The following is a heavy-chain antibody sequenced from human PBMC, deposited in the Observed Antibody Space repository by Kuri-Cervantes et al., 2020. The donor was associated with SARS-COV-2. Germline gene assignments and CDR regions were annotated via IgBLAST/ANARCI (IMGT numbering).Heavy chain of an antibody. CDR3: ALHGGYYSLFFDY. CDR1: GYTFTGYY. J-gene: IGHJ4*02. D-gene: IGHD3-22*01. V-gene: IGHV1-24*01. Sequence: ASVKVSCKASGYTFTGYYMHWVRQAPGQGLEWMGGFDPEDGETIYAQKFQGRVTMTEDTSTDTAYMELSSLRSEDTAVYYCALHGGYYSLFFDYWGQGTLVTVSS. CDR2: FDPEDGET.